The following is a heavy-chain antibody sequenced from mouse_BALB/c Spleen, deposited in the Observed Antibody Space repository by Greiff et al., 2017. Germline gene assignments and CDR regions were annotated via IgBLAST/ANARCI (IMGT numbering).Heavy chain of an antibody. CDR3: ARVGRYDDYAMDC. J-gene: IGHJ4*01. V-gene: IGHV5-17*02. Sequence: DVMLVESGGGLVQPGGSRKLSCAASGFTFSSFGMHWVRQAPEKGLEWVAYISSGSSTIYYADTVKGRFTISRDNPKNTLFLQMTSLRSEDTAMYYCARVGRYDDYAMDCWGQGTSVTVSS. D-gene: IGHD2-14*01. CDR2: ISSGSSTI. CDR1: GFTFSSFG.